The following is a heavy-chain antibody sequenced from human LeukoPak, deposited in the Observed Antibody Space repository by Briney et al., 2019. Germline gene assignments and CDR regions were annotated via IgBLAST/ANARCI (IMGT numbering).Heavy chain of an antibody. CDR1: GFNFTYYA. J-gene: IGHJ4*02. CDR2: VSYDGNDG. D-gene: IGHD2-8*01. CDR3: AKLSRNDGSYCFDY. Sequence: GGSLRLSCIGSGFNFTYYAIYWVRQAPGKGLEWVAVVSYDGNDGYYADSVKGRFSISRDNSQNTVTLQMNNLRVDDTAIYYCAKLSRNDGSYCFDYWGQGTLVTVSS. V-gene: IGHV3-30*18.